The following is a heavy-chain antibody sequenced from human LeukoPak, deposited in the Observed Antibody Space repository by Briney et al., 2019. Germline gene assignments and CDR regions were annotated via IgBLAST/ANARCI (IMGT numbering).Heavy chain of an antibody. CDR1: GFTFSSYS. Sequence: GGSLRLSCAASGFTFSSYSMNWVRQAPGKGLEWVSYISSSSSTIYYADSVKGRFTISRDNSKNTLYLQMNSLRAEDTAVYYCAKDNLGMIVVVIPYFDYWGQGTLVTVSS. CDR2: ISSSSSTI. J-gene: IGHJ4*02. CDR3: AKDNLGMIVVVIPYFDY. D-gene: IGHD3-22*01. V-gene: IGHV3-48*01.